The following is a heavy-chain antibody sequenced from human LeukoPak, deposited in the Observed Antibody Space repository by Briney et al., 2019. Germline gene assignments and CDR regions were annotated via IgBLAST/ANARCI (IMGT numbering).Heavy chain of an antibody. D-gene: IGHD2-15*01. V-gene: IGHV1-2*02. Sequence: GASVKVSCKASGYTFSGYYMHWVRQAPGEGLEWMGWINPNSGGTSYAQKFQGRVTMTRDTSISTAYMELSSLRSEDTAVYYCASGGYCSGGSCYEYYYYGMDVWGQGTTVTVSS. CDR2: INPNSGGT. CDR3: ASGGYCSGGSCYEYYYYGMDV. CDR1: GYTFSGYY. J-gene: IGHJ6*02.